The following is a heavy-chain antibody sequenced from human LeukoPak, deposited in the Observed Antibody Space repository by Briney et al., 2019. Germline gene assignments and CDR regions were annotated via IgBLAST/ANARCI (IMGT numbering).Heavy chain of an antibody. CDR1: GGSISSSSYY. Sequence: SETLSLTCTVSGGSISSSSYYWGWIRQPPGKGLEWIGSIYYSGSTYYNPSLKSRVTISVDTSENQFSLKLSSVTAADTAVYCCARIPAKYSYGAIDYWGQGTLVTVSS. J-gene: IGHJ4*02. V-gene: IGHV4-39*01. D-gene: IGHD5-18*01. CDR3: ARIPAKYSYGAIDY. CDR2: IYYSGST.